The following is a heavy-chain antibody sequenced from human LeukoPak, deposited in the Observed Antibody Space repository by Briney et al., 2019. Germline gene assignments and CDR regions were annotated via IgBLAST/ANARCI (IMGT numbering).Heavy chain of an antibody. CDR2: IESNGLI. Sequence: QPGGSLRLSCEAAGFTFSSYWMHWVRQIPGKGLMWVSRIESNGLILYADSVRDRFTISRDNGKNTIYLQMNSLRVDDTAIYYCAKAATYFYGSVTYDWFESWGQGTLVTVSS. J-gene: IGHJ5*01. V-gene: IGHV3-74*01. CDR1: GFTFSSYW. CDR3: AKAATYFYGSVTYDWFES. D-gene: IGHD3-10*01.